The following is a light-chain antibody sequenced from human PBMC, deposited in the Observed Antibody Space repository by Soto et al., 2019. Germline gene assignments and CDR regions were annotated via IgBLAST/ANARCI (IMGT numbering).Light chain of an antibody. CDR3: QQYNTWHRT. CDR1: QSITTH. CDR2: HSS. J-gene: IGKJ1*01. V-gene: IGKV3-15*01. Sequence: MVMTQSQSTLSLSAGDRATLSCRASQSITTHLAWYQQRPGQAPRLLIYHSSTRATGVPTRFSGSGSGTDFTLTINSLQSEDIAVYYCQQYNTWHRTFGQGSKV.